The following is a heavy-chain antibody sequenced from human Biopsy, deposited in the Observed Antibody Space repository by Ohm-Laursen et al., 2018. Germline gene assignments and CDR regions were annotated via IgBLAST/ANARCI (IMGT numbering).Heavy chain of an antibody. CDR3: ARAPRDSFWSGSYKRGLWFDP. V-gene: IGHV4-59*01. D-gene: IGHD3-3*01. Sequence: TLSLTCTVSGGSIISYSWTWIRQPPGQGMEWIGHVYNGGITNYNPTLKSQVTISKDTSKNKFYLQVNSMTAADTDVYYCARAPRDSFWSGSYKRGLWFDPWGQGTLVIVSS. J-gene: IGHJ5*02. CDR1: GGSIISYS. CDR2: VYNGGIT.